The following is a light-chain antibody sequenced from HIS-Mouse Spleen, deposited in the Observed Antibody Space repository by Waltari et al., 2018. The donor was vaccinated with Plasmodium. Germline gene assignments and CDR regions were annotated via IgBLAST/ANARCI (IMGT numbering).Light chain of an antibody. CDR1: KLEYKY. CDR3: QAWDSSTVV. CDR2: QDS. J-gene: IGLJ2*01. Sequence: SYELTQPPSVSVSPGQTASITCSRDKLEYKYACWYQQKPGQSPVLVIYQDSKRPSGIPERFSGSNSGNTATLTISGTQAMDEADYYCQAWDSSTVVFGGGTKLTVL. V-gene: IGLV3-1*01.